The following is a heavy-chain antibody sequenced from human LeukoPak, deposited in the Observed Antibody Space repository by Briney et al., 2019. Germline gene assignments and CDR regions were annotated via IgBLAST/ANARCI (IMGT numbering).Heavy chain of an antibody. D-gene: IGHD2/OR15-2a*01. CDR1: SGSISSGNW. J-gene: IGHJ4*02. Sequence: SETLSLTCAVSSGSISSGNWWSWVRQPSGKGLEWIGEIYHSGSTNYNPSLKSRITISVDKSKNQFSLKLSSVTAADTAVYYCARHHTSPFDYWGQGTLVTVSS. CDR3: ARHHTSPFDY. CDR2: IYHSGST. V-gene: IGHV4-4*02.